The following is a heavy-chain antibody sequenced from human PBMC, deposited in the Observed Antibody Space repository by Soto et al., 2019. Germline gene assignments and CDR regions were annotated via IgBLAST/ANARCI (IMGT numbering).Heavy chain of an antibody. CDR1: GYTFTGYY. CDR3: ARPYYDFWSGYYVIEKHHNWFDP. J-gene: IGHJ5*02. V-gene: IGHV1-2*02. D-gene: IGHD3-3*01. CDR2: INPNSGGT. Sequence: GASVKVSCKASGYTFTGYYMPWVRQAPGQGLEWMGWINPNSGGTNYAQKFQGRVTMTRDTSISTAYMELSRLRSDDTAVYYCARPYYDFWSGYYVIEKHHNWFDPWGQGTLVTVSS.